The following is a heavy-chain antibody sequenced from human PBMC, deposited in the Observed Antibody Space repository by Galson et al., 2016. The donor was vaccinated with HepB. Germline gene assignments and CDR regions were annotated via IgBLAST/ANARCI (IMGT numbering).Heavy chain of an antibody. D-gene: IGHD3-10*01. CDR1: GFTFSSYA. CDR3: ARGGESYV. CDR2: ISYDGSNK. V-gene: IGHV3-30*04. J-gene: IGHJ6*02. Sequence: SLRLSCAASGFTFSSYAMHWVRQAPGKGLEWVAVISYDGSNKYYADSVKGRFTISRDNSKNTLYLQVDSLRAEDTAVYYCARGGESYVWGQGTSVTVSS.